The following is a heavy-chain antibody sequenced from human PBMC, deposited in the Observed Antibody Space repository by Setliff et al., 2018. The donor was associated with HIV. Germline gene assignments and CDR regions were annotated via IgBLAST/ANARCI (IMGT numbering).Heavy chain of an antibody. V-gene: IGHV4-59*01. J-gene: IGHJ3*01. Sequence: SETLSLTCNVSGGSISNYYWTWMRQPPGKGLEWIAYISYSGNTNYHPALRSRLTITRDTSKNQVSLTLRSVTAEDTAIYLCARDAELPGPPVHDAFDLWGPGTMVTVSS. CDR1: GGSISNYY. D-gene: IGHD1-1*01. CDR2: ISYSGNT. CDR3: ARDAELPGPPVHDAFDL.